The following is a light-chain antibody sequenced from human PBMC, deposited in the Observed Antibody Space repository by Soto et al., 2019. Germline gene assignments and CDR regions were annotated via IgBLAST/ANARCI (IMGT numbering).Light chain of an antibody. V-gene: IGLV1-40*01. Sequence: QSVLTQPPSVSGAPGQRVTISCTGSSSNIGAGYDVHWYQQLPGTAPKLLIYGNSNRPSGVPDRFSGSKSGTSASLAITGLQAEYEADYYCQSYDSSLSGSVVFGGGTKLTV. CDR2: GNS. CDR3: QSYDSSLSGSVV. J-gene: IGLJ2*01. CDR1: SSNIGAGYD.